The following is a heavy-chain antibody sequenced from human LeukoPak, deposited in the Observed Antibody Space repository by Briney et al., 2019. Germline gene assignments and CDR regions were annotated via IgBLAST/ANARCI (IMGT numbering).Heavy chain of an antibody. CDR3: ARKSWQWREPGYFDY. J-gene: IGHJ4*02. Sequence: PSETLSLTCAVYGGSLSGYYWSWIRQPPGKGLEWIGEINHSGSTNYNPSLKSRVTISVDTSKNQFSLKLSSVTAADTAVYYCARKSWQWREPGYFDYWGQGTLVTVSS. CDR1: GGSLSGYY. V-gene: IGHV4-34*01. CDR2: INHSGST. D-gene: IGHD6-19*01.